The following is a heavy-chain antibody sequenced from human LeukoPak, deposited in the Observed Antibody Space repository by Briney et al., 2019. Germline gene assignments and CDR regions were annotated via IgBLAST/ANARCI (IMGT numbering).Heavy chain of an antibody. J-gene: IGHJ4*02. CDR3: AVKVAATGFY. Sequence: PSQTLSLTCTVSGASISSVGYYWSWIHQHPGTGLEAIGYMSYSGDTFYNASLKSRVTMSLDTSKKQILLKLNSVTAADTAVYYCAVKVAATGFYWGQGTLVTVSS. D-gene: IGHD6-13*01. V-gene: IGHV4-31*03. CDR2: MSYSGDT. CDR1: GASISSVGYY.